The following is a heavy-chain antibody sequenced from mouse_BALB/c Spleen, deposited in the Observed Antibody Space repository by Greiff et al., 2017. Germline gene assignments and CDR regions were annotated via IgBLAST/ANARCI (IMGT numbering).Heavy chain of an antibody. CDR3: NAWTARARMDY. V-gene: IGHV14-4*02. D-gene: IGHD3-2*01. Sequence: EVQRVESGAELVRSGASVKLSCTASGFNIKDYYMHWVKQRPEQGLEWIGWIDPENGDTEYAPKFQGKATMTADTSSNTAYLQLSSLTSEDTAVYYCNAWTARARMDYWGQGTSVTVSS. CDR2: IDPENGDT. CDR1: GFNIKDYY. J-gene: IGHJ4*01.